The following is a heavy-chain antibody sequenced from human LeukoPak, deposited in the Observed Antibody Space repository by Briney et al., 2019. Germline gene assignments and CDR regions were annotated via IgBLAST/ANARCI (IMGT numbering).Heavy chain of an antibody. Sequence: GGSLRLSCAASGFTFSSYSMNWVRQAPGKGLECVANMKPDGSEIYYVDFVRGRFTVSRDNAKNSLYLQMNSLRADDTAVYFCASGNSFDYWGQGTLVTVSS. J-gene: IGHJ4*02. CDR3: ASGNSFDY. V-gene: IGHV3-7*01. D-gene: IGHD2-15*01. CDR2: MKPDGSEI. CDR1: GFTFSSYS.